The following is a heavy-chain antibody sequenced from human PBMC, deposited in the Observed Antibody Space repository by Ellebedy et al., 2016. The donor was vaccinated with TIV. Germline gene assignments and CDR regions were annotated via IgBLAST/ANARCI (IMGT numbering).Heavy chain of an antibody. CDR1: GFTFSSYS. CDR2: ISSSSSYI. D-gene: IGHD3-16*01. V-gene: IGHV3-21*01. J-gene: IGHJ6*02. CDR3: ARDRGGGDYYGMDV. Sequence: GESLKISCAASGFTFSSYSMNWVRQAPGKGLEWVSSISSSSSYIYYADSVKGRFTISRDNAKNSLYLQMNSLRAEDTAVYYCARDRGGGDYYGMDVWGQGTTVTVSS.